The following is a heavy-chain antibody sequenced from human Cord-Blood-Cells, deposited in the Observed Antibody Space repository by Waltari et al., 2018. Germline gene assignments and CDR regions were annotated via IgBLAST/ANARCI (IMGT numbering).Heavy chain of an antibody. Sequence: EVQLVESGGGLVQPGGSLRLSCAASGFTFRRDWMSWVRQAPGKGLEWVANIKQDGSEKYYVDSVKGRFTISRDNAKNSLYLQMNSLRAEDTAVYYCARIRIVRAFDIWGQGTMVTVSS. D-gene: IGHD6-6*01. CDR1: GFTFRRDW. J-gene: IGHJ3*02. CDR2: IKQDGSEK. V-gene: IGHV3-7*01. CDR3: ARIRIVRAFDI.